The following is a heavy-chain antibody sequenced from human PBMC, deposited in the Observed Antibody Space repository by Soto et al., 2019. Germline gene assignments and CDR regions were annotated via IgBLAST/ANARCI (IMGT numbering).Heavy chain of an antibody. CDR2: IRADGSEQ. Sequence: GGSLRLSCAASGFSFSSYWMSWVRQAPGEGPEWVANIRADGSEQHYVDSVKGRFIISRDNADNSLYLQLNNLRVEYTAVYFSTRDAGRSGWYHWGQVTLVTVSS. CDR3: TRDAGRSGWYH. D-gene: IGHD6-19*01. CDR1: GFSFSSYW. V-gene: IGHV3-7*05. J-gene: IGHJ5*02.